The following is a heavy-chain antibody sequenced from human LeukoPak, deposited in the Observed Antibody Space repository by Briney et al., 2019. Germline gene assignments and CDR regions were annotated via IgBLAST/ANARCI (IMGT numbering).Heavy chain of an antibody. J-gene: IGHJ4*02. V-gene: IGHV3-21*01. CDR2: ISSGSSYT. CDR3: ARGDKYIAFSPPLQGFDY. D-gene: IGHD3-3*02. CDR1: GFTFSSYN. Sequence: GGSLRLSCAASGFTFSSYNMNWVRQAPGKGLEWVSSISSGSSYTYFADSVKGRFTISRDNAKNSLYLQMNSLRAEDTAVYYCARGDKYIAFSPPLQGFDYWGQGTLVTVSS.